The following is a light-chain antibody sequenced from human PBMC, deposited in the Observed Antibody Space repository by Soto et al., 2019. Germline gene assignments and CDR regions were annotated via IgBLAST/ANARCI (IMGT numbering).Light chain of an antibody. V-gene: IGLV2-11*01. CDR1: SSDVGRYNY. CDR2: DVS. Sequence: QSALTQPRSVSGSPGQSVTLSCTGTSSDVGRYNYVSWYQQHPGKAPKFMIYDVSKRPSGVPDRFSGSKSGNTASLTISGLQAEDEADYYCCSYAGSYTLVFGGGTKVTVL. J-gene: IGLJ3*02. CDR3: CSYAGSYTLV.